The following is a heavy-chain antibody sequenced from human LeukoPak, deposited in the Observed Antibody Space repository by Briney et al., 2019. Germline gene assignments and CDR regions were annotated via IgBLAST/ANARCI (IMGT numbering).Heavy chain of an antibody. Sequence: SETLSLTCTVSGYSISSGYYWGWIRQPPGKGLEWIGSIYHSGSTCYNPSLKSRVTISVDTSKNQFSLKLSSVTAADTAVYYCARDEKGGHSGSYTAEYFQHWGQGTLVTVSS. D-gene: IGHD1-26*01. CDR3: ARDEKGGHSGSYTAEYFQH. CDR1: GYSISSGYY. J-gene: IGHJ1*01. V-gene: IGHV4-38-2*02. CDR2: IYHSGST.